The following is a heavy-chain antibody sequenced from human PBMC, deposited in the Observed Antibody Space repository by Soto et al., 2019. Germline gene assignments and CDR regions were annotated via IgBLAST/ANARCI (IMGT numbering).Heavy chain of an antibody. CDR3: ARDRLGRSWLFDY. V-gene: IGHV1-69*13. D-gene: IGHD6-13*01. CDR1: GGTFSSYA. Sequence: LVKVSCKASGGTFSSYAISWVRQAPGQGLEWMGGIIPIFGTANYAQKFQGRVTITADESTSTAYMELSSLRSEDTAVYYCARDRLGRSWLFDYWGQGTLVTVSS. J-gene: IGHJ4*02. CDR2: IIPIFGTA.